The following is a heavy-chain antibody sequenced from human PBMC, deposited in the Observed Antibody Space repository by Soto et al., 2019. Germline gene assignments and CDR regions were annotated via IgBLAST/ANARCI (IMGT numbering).Heavy chain of an antibody. CDR3: ARSNYDFWSGYGYYYYGMDV. CDR2: IKQDGSEK. CDR1: GFTFSSYW. D-gene: IGHD3-3*01. V-gene: IGHV3-7*03. J-gene: IGHJ6*02. Sequence: PGGSLRLSCAASGFTFSSYWMSWVRQAPGKGLEWVANIKQDGSEKYYVDSVKGRFTISRDNAKNSLYLQMNSLRAEDTAVYYCARSNYDFWSGYGYYYYGMDVWGQGTTVTVPS.